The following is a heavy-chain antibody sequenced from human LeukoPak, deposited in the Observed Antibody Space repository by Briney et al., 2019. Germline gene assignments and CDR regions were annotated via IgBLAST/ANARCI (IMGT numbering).Heavy chain of an antibody. Sequence: SETLSLTCTVSGGSISSYYWSWIRQPAGNGLEWIGRIYTSGSTNYNPSLKSRVTMSVDTSKNQFSLKLSSVTAADTAVYYCARDQSRDVDYYGMDVWGQGTTVTVSS. CDR1: GGSISSYY. CDR2: IYTSGST. J-gene: IGHJ6*02. D-gene: IGHD3-16*01. V-gene: IGHV4-4*07. CDR3: ARDQSRDVDYYGMDV.